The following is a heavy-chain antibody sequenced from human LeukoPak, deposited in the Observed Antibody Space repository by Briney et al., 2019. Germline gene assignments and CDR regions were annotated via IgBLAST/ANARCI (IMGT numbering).Heavy chain of an antibody. D-gene: IGHD1-26*01. CDR2: IGSSSSHI. V-gene: IGHV3-21*01. CDR1: GFTFSSYS. Sequence: GGSLRLSCAASGFTFSSYSMNWVRQTPGKGLDWVSSIGSSSSHIYYADSVEGRFTISRDNAKNSLYLQMNSLRAEDTAVYYCGRVGSGGTREDTLDIWGQGTMVTVSS. CDR3: GRVGSGGTREDTLDI. J-gene: IGHJ3*02.